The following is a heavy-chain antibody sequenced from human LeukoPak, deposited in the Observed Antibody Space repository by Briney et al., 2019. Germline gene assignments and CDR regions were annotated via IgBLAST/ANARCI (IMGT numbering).Heavy chain of an antibody. CDR2: ITWNSGSR. D-gene: IGHD6-13*01. Sequence: GGSLRLSCAASGFTFDDYALHWVRQAPGKGLEWVSGITWNSGSRGYADSVKGRFSISRDNAKNFLYLQMNSLRPEDTALYYCAKGGIAKGGFNWFDAWGQGTLVTVSS. CDR3: AKGGIAKGGFNWFDA. J-gene: IGHJ5*02. V-gene: IGHV3-9*01. CDR1: GFTFDDYA.